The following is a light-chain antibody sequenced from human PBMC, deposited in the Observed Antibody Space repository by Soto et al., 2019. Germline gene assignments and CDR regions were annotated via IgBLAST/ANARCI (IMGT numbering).Light chain of an antibody. CDR1: QSVSSY. J-gene: IGKJ5*01. CDR3: QQRSNWPST. CDR2: DAS. Sequence: VLTQSPATLSLSPGESATLSGRASQSVSSYLAWYQQKPGQAPRILIYDASNRATGIPARFSVSGSGTDFTLTISRLEPEELSVYYCQQRSNWPSTFGQGTRLEIK. V-gene: IGKV3-11*01.